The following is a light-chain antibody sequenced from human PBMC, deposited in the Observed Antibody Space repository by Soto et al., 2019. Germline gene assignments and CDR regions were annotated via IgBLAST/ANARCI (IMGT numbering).Light chain of an antibody. Sequence: EIVLTQSPGTLSLSPGERATLSCRASQSVSSNFLAWYQQKPGQAPRLTIYGASNRATGIPDRFSGSGSGTDFTLTISGLEPEDFAVYACQQYGSSPVTFGQGTKVDIK. J-gene: IGKJ1*01. CDR1: QSVSSNF. V-gene: IGKV3-20*01. CDR3: QQYGSSPVT. CDR2: GAS.